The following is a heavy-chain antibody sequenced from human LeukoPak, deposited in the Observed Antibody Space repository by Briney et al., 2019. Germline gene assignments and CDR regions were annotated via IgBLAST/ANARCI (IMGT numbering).Heavy chain of an antibody. CDR2: INAGNGNT. V-gene: IGHV1-3*01. Sequence: GASVKVSCKASGYAFTSYAMHWVRQAPGQRLEWMGWINAGNGNTKYSQKFQGRVTITADESTSTAYMELSSLRSEDTAVYYCARAGLPSRGVSYPLPAPSHYWGQGTLVTVSS. CDR1: GYAFTSYA. J-gene: IGHJ4*02. CDR3: ARAGLPSRGVSYPLPAPSHY. D-gene: IGHD2-2*01.